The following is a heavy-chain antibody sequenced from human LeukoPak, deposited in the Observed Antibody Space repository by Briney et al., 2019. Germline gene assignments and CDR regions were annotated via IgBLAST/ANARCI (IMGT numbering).Heavy chain of an antibody. CDR1: GGTFSSYA. Sequence: SVKVSCKASGGTFSSYAISWVRQAPGQGLEWMGRIIPIFGTANYAQKFQGRVTITTDESTSTAYMELGSLRSEDTAVYYCAIVREDLYDYVWSHWGQGTLVTVSS. D-gene: IGHD3-16*01. V-gene: IGHV1-69*05. J-gene: IGHJ4*02. CDR2: IIPIFGTA. CDR3: AIVREDLYDYVWSH.